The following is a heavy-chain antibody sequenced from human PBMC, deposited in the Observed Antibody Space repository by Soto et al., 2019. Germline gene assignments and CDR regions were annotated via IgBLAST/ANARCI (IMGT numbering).Heavy chain of an antibody. Sequence: GESLKISCKGSGYTFTSYWIGWVRQMPGKGLEWMGIIYPSDSDTRYSPSFQGQVTMSVDKSISTAYLQWSSLKASDTATYYCELLLYSSTWEEYLQHWGQATLVTVS. CDR3: ELLLYSSTWEEYLQH. J-gene: IGHJ1*01. D-gene: IGHD6-13*01. CDR2: IYPSDSDT. CDR1: GYTFTSYW. V-gene: IGHV5-51*01.